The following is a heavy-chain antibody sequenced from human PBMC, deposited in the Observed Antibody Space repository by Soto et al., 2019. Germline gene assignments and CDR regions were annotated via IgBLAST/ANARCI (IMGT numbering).Heavy chain of an antibody. CDR3: AAPDFGDYWYFDL. D-gene: IGHD4-17*01. J-gene: IGHJ2*01. Sequence: QMQLVRFGAEVKKPGTSVKVSCKASGFTFSSSIVQWVRQARGQRLEWIGWLVVGSGHTNYEQKFQERVTITRDMSTSTAYMELSSLRSEDTAVYYCAAPDFGDYWYFDLWGRGTLVTVSS. CDR1: GFTFSSSI. V-gene: IGHV1-58*01. CDR2: LVVGSGHT.